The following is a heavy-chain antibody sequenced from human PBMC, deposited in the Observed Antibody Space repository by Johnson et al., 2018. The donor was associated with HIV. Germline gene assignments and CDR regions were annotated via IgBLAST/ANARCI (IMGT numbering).Heavy chain of an antibody. V-gene: IGHV3-11*04. CDR3: ATRDPTHRPGVFDI. CDR2: INWNGGST. CDR1: GFTFSDYY. D-gene: IGHD1-14*01. J-gene: IGHJ3*02. Sequence: QVQLVESGGGLVKAGGSLRLSCAASGFTFSDYYMSWVRQAPGKGLEWVSGINWNGGSTGYADSVKGRFTISRDNAKNSLYLQMNSLRAEDTAVYYCATRDPTHRPGVFDIWGQGTMVTISS.